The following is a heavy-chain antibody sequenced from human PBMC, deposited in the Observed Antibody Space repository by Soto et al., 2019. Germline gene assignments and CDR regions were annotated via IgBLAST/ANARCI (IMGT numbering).Heavy chain of an antibody. CDR1: GGSISSYY. CDR2: IYYSGST. D-gene: IGHD2-15*01. CDR3: ARVTRRYCIGGSCYPDDAFDI. J-gene: IGHJ3*02. Sequence: SETLSLTCTVSGGSISSYYWSWIRQPPGKGLEWIGYIYYSGSTNYNPSLKSRVTISVDTSKNQFSLKLSSVTAADTAVYYCARVTRRYCIGGSCYPDDAFDIWGQGTMVTVSS. V-gene: IGHV4-59*01.